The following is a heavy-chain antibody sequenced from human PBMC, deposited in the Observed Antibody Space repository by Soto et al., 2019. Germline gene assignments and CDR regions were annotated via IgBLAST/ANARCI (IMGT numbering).Heavy chain of an antibody. Sequence: RGSLRLSCAASAFTFSTYGMHWVRQAPGKGLEWVAIIWYDGSNKYYADSVKGRLTISRDNSKKTLYLQMNSLRAEDTAVFYCVKADVVVVPGAMPFDYWGQGTLVTVSS. J-gene: IGHJ4*02. CDR3: VKADVVVVPGAMPFDY. D-gene: IGHD2-2*01. V-gene: IGHV3-30*02. CDR1: AFTFSTYG. CDR2: IWYDGSNK.